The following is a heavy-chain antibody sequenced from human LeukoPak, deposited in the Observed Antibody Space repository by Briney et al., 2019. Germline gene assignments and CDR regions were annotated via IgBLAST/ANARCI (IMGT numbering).Heavy chain of an antibody. D-gene: IGHD6-19*01. CDR1: GFTFSNYA. CDR3: ARDSGYSSGWNYFDY. V-gene: IGHV3-30-3*01. CDR2: ISSDGSDK. Sequence: GGSLRLSCAASGFTFSNYAMDWVRQAPGKGLEWVAVISSDGSDKYYADSVEGRFTISRDNSNNTLYLQMNSLRPEDTAVYYCARDSGYSSGWNYFDYWGQGTLVTVSS. J-gene: IGHJ4*02.